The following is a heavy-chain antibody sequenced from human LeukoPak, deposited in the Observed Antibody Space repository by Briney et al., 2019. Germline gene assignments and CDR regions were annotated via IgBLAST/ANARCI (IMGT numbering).Heavy chain of an antibody. CDR2: IYYSGST. CDR3: ARSGGGYVVVVPAAPGHWFDP. D-gene: IGHD2-2*01. CDR1: GGSISSGGYY. V-gene: IGHV4-31*03. J-gene: IGHJ5*02. Sequence: SQTLSLTCTVSGGSISSGGYYWSWIRQRPGKGLEWIGYIYYSGSTYYNPSLKSRVTISVATSKNQFSLKLSSVTAADTAVYYRARSGGGYVVVVPAAPGHWFDPWGQGTLVTVSS.